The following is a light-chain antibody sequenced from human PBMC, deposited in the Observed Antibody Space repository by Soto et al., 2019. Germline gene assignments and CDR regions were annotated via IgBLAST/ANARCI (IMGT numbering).Light chain of an antibody. J-gene: IGKJ2*03. CDR1: QSVSRSH. Sequence: EIVLTQSPGTLSLSPGERATLSCRASQSVSRSHLAWYQQKPGQAPRLLIYSASSRATGIADRFSGSGSGTNFTLTISRLEPEDFAAYYCQQYGNSPPYSFGQGTKLEIK. V-gene: IGKV3-20*01. CDR2: SAS. CDR3: QQYGNSPPYS.